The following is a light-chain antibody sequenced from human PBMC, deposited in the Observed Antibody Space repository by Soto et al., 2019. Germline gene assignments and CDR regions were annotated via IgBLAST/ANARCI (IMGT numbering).Light chain of an antibody. CDR1: QSVGGN. CDR2: ATS. V-gene: IGKV3-15*01. J-gene: IGKJ2*01. Sequence: ETVMTQSPVTLSVSPGERATLSCRASQSVGGNVAWYQQKPGQAPRLLLYATSTRATGIPARFSGSGSRTGFTLTISSLQSEDSAVYFCQQYSDWPPYTFGQGTKLEIK. CDR3: QQYSDWPPYT.